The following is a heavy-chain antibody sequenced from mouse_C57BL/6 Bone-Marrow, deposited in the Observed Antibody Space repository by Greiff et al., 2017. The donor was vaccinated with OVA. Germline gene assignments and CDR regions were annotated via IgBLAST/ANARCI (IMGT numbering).Heavy chain of an antibody. CDR3: ARLSDYDRFAY. CDR1: GYTFTSYW. CDR2: IDPSDSYT. J-gene: IGHJ3*01. Sequence: QVQLQQPGAELVKPGASVKLSCKASGYTFTSYWMQWVKQRPGQGFEWIGEIDPSDSYTNYNQKFKGKATLTVDTSSSTAYMQLSSLTSEDSAVYYCARLSDYDRFAYWGQGTLVTVSA. V-gene: IGHV1-50*01. D-gene: IGHD2-4*01.